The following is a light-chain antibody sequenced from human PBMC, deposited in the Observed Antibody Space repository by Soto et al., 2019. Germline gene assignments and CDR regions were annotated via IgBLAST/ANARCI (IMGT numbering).Light chain of an antibody. CDR2: DVF. Sequence: EIVLTQSPATLSLSPGERATLSCRASQSVNNYLAWYQQKPGQAPRLLVYDVFNRATGIPARFSGSGSGTDFTLTISRLEPEDFAVYYCGQFVSAPPRTFGQGTKVDIK. J-gene: IGKJ1*01. CDR3: GQFVSAPPRT. V-gene: IGKV3-11*01. CDR1: QSVNNY.